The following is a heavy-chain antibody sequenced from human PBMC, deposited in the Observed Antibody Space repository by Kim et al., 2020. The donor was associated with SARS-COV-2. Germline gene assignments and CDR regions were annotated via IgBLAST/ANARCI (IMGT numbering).Heavy chain of an antibody. D-gene: IGHD3-3*01. J-gene: IGHJ4*02. V-gene: IGHV1-3*01. CDR3: ARAPSFPWSVPFFDY. Sequence: SQKFQGRVTITRDTSASTAYMELSSLRSEDTAVYYCARAPSFPWSVPFFDYWGQGTLVTVSS.